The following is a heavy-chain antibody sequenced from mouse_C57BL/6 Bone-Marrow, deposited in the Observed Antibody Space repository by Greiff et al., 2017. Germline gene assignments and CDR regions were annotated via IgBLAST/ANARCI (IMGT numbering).Heavy chain of an antibody. CDR1: GYTFTSYG. Sequence: QVHVKQSGAELARPGASVKLSCKASGYTFTSYGISWVKQRTGQGLEWIGEIYPRSGNTYYNEKFKGKATLTADKSSSTAYMELRSLTSEDSAVYFCARYDDYDRFAYWGQGTLVTVSA. CDR3: ARYDDYDRFAY. J-gene: IGHJ3*01. V-gene: IGHV1-81*01. D-gene: IGHD2-4*01. CDR2: IYPRSGNT.